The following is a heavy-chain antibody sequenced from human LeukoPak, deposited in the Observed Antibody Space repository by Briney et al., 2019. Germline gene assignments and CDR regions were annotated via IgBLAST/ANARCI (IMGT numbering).Heavy chain of an antibody. CDR3: ASFPWELRPT. V-gene: IGHV3-74*01. CDR2: INGDGTDT. CDR1: GFTFSTYW. D-gene: IGHD1-26*01. J-gene: IGHJ4*02. Sequence: PGGSLRLSCAASGFTFSTYWMHWVRQAPGKGLVWVSRINGDGTDTSYADSVKGRFTISRDNAKNSVYLQMNSLRAEDTAVYYCASFPWELRPTWGQGTLVTVSS.